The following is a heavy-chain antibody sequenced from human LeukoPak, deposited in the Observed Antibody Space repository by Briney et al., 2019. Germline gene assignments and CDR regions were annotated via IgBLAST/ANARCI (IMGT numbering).Heavy chain of an antibody. CDR3: ARLLWITIFGVVIAPDAFDI. Sequence: SETLSLTCSVSDGSISPYYWSWIRQPPGKGLEWIGEINHSGSTNYNPSLKSRVTISVDTSKNQFSLKLSSVTAADTAVYYCARLLWITIFGVVIAPDAFDIWGQGTMVTVSS. CDR2: INHSGST. CDR1: DGSISPYY. J-gene: IGHJ3*02. D-gene: IGHD3-3*01. V-gene: IGHV4-34*01.